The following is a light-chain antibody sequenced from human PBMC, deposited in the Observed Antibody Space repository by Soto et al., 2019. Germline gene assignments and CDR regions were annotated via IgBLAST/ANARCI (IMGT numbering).Light chain of an antibody. Sequence: EIVFTQSLCTLSLSPGERATLSCRASQSVSSSFLAWYQQKPGQAPRLLIYGASSRATGIPDRFSGSGSGTDFTLTISRLEPEDFAVYYCQQYGHSLWTFGQGTKVDIK. V-gene: IGKV3-20*01. CDR2: GAS. CDR3: QQYGHSLWT. J-gene: IGKJ1*01. CDR1: QSVSSSF.